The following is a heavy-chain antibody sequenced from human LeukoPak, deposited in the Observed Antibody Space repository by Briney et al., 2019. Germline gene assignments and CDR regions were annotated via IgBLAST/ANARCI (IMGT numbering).Heavy chain of an antibody. J-gene: IGHJ4*02. V-gene: IGHV1-8*03. Sequence: ASVKVSCKASGYTFTSYDINWVRQATGQGLEWMGWMNPNSGNTGYAQKFQGRVTITRNTSISTAYMELSSLRSEDTAVYYCARVGYGDANPEGDLDYWGQGTLVTVSS. CDR2: MNPNSGNT. D-gene: IGHD2-8*02. CDR1: GYTFTSYD. CDR3: ARVGYGDANPEGDLDY.